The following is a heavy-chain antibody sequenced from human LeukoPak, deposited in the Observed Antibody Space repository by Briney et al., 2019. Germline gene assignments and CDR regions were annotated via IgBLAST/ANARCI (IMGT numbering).Heavy chain of an antibody. V-gene: IGHV4-61*08. CDR2: IYYSGST. D-gene: IGHD3-9*01. CDR3: ARAPMYYDILTGYVYYYYYYGMDV. J-gene: IGHJ6*02. CDR1: GGSISSGGYY. Sequence: PSQTLSLTCTVSGGSISSGGYYWSWIRQPPGKGLEWIGYIYYSGSTNYNPSLKSRVTISVDTSKNQFSLKLSSVTAADTAVYYCARAPMYYDILTGYVYYYYYYGMDVWGQGTTVTVSS.